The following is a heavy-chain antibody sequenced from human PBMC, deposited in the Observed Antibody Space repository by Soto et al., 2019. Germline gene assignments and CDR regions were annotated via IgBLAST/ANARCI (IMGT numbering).Heavy chain of an antibody. D-gene: IGHD5-12*01. CDR1: GGSISSAYYS. Sequence: SETLSLTCVVSGGSISSAYYSWTWIRQPPGKGLEWIGCVYQSGSTFYNPSLKSRVTISVGRSKYQFSLKLSSVTAADTAVYYCARRIVATETFDYWGQGTLVTVSS. J-gene: IGHJ4*02. CDR2: VYQSGST. CDR3: ARRIVATETFDY. V-gene: IGHV4-30-2*01.